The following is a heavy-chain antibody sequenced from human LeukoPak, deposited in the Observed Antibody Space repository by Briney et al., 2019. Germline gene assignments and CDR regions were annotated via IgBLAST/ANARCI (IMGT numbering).Heavy chain of an antibody. CDR2: IYYSGNT. CDR1: GVFINSNTYY. V-gene: IGHV4-61*01. J-gene: IGHJ6*03. D-gene: IGHD3-3*01. CDR3: ASSVEGYYYYYMDV. Sequence: SETLSLTCTVSGVFINSNTYYWSWIRQPPGKGLEWIGYIYYSGNTNYNPSLKSRVTISVDTSKNQFSLKLSSVTAADTAVYYCASSVEGYYYYYMDVWGRGATVTISS.